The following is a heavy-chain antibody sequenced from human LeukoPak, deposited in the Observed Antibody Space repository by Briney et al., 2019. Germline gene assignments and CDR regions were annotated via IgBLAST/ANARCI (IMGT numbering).Heavy chain of an antibody. J-gene: IGHJ3*02. D-gene: IGHD3-9*01. Sequence: SETLSRTCRVAVGSSSSYYWSWIRQPPGTGLQWIGYIYYSGSTNYNPSLKRRVTISVDTSKNQFSLKLSSVTAADTAVYYCARHNSLDDTLTGHDAFDIWGQGTMVTVSS. CDR2: IYYSGST. CDR1: VGSSSSYY. V-gene: IGHV4-59*08. CDR3: ARHNSLDDTLTGHDAFDI.